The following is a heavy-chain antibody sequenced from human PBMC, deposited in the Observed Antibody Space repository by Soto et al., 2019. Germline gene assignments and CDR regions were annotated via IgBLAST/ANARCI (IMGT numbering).Heavy chain of an antibody. Sequence: SETLSLTCTVSGGSISSGGYYWTWIRQHPGKGLEWIGYIYYSGSTYYNPSLKSRVTISVDTSKNQFSLKLSSVTAADTAVYYCARPPHYYDSRGYYGYWGQGTLVTVSS. J-gene: IGHJ4*02. V-gene: IGHV4-31*03. CDR1: GGSISSGGYY. D-gene: IGHD3-22*01. CDR3: ARPPHYYDSRGYYGY. CDR2: IYYSGST.